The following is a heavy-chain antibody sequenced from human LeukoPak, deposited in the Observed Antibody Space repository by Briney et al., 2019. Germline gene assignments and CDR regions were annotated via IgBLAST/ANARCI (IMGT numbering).Heavy chain of an antibody. CDR2: IYYSGST. J-gene: IGHJ3*01. D-gene: IGHD3-22*01. CDR1: GGSISSYH. Sequence: SETLSLTCTVSGGSISSYHWSWIRQPPGRGLEWIGYIYYSGSTNYNPSLKSRVTISVDTSKNQFSLKLSSVTAADTAVYYCARDSGGGYYYDSSGYFADWGQGTMVTVSS. V-gene: IGHV4-59*01. CDR3: ARDSGGGYYYDSSGYFAD.